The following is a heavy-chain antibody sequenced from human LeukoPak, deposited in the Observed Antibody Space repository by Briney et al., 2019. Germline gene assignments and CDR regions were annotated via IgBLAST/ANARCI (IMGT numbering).Heavy chain of an antibody. CDR1: GYTFTSYG. Sequence: GGSVKVSCKASGYTFTSYGISWVGQAAGQGGEWMGWISAYNGNTNYAQKLQGRVTMTTDTSTSTAYMELRSLRSDDTAVYYCARGEYNWFDPWGQGTLVTVSS. V-gene: IGHV1-18*01. CDR2: ISAYNGNT. CDR3: ARGEYNWFDP. J-gene: IGHJ5*02.